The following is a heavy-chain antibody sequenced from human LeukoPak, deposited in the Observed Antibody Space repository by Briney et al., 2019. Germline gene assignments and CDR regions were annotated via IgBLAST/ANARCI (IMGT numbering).Heavy chain of an antibody. D-gene: IGHD3/OR15-3a*01. CDR2: ISTYNGNT. V-gene: IGHV1-18*01. J-gene: IGHJ6*03. Sequence: ASVKVSCKASGYIFTQYGISWVRQAPGQGLEWMASISTYNGNTNYAQNFQGRVTVTTDTSTSTAYMEPRSLRSDDTAVYYCARRTGYNYYYMEVWGQGTTVTVSS. CDR3: ARRTGYNYYYMEV. CDR1: GYIFTQYG.